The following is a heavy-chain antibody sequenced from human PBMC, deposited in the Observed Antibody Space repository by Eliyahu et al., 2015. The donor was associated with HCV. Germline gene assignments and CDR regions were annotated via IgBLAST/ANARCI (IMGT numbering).Heavy chain of an antibody. CDR1: RXTFXXXX. V-gene: IGHV1-46*01. Sequence: VDLEQSGAKVTKPGAAVKLSCKASRXTFXXXXIHWVRQAPGQGLEWVGLVNPSGGKTIYAQKFQGRVTMTRDTSTTTFFMDLSALRSDDSALYFCARAPPSSYFFGSSAYIDLWGQGTLVSVSS. J-gene: IGHJ5*02. D-gene: IGHD3-16*01. CDR2: VNPSGGKT. CDR3: ARAPPSSYFFGSSAYIDL.